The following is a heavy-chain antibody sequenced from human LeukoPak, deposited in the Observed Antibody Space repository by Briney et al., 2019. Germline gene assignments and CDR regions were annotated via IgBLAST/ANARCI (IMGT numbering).Heavy chain of an antibody. J-gene: IGHJ4*02. CDR3: ARDSTMVRGVEGFAVY. V-gene: IGHV1-2*02. D-gene: IGHD3-10*01. CDR2: INPNSGGT. CDR1: GYTFTGYY. Sequence: ASVKVSCKASGYTFTGYYMHLVRQAPGQGLEWMGWINPNSGGTNYAQKFQGRVTMTRDTSISTAYMELSRLRSDDTAVYYCARDSTMVRGVEGFAVYWGQGTLVTVSS.